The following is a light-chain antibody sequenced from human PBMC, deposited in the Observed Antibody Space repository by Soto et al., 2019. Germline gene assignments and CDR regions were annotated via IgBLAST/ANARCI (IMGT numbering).Light chain of an antibody. J-gene: IGKJ1*01. V-gene: IGKV3-20*01. Sequence: EIVLTQSPGTLPLSPGERATLSCRASQSVSSSYLARYQQKPGQAPRLLIYGASSRATGIPDRFSGSGSGTDFSLAISRLEPEDFAVYYCQQYGSSSWTFGQGTKVEIK. CDR3: QQYGSSSWT. CDR2: GAS. CDR1: QSVSSSY.